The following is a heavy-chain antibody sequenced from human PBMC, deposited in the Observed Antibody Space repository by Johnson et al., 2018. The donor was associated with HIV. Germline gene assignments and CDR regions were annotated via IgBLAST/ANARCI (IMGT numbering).Heavy chain of an antibody. D-gene: IGHD3-22*01. Sequence: VQLVESGGGLVQPGGSLGLSCAASGFTFSNYWMSWVRQAPGKGLEWVASIKQDGSEKYYVDSVKGRFTISRDNSKNTLYLQMNSLGAEDTAVYYCARDGHYYDSSGYYYLGAFDIWGQGTMVTVSS. V-gene: IGHV3-7*01. CDR3: ARDGHYYDSSGYYYLGAFDI. CDR2: IKQDGSEK. J-gene: IGHJ3*02. CDR1: GFTFSNYW.